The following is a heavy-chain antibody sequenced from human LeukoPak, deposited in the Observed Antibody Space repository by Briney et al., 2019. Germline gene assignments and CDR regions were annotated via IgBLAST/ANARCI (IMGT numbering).Heavy chain of an antibody. J-gene: IGHJ5*02. D-gene: IGHD3-3*01. Sequence: ASVKVSCKASGYTFTGYYMHWVRQAPGQGLEWMGWINPNSGGTNYAQKFQGRVTMTRDPSISTAYMELSRLRSDDTAVYYCARDYDFWSGNPRNWFDPWGQGTLVTVSS. V-gene: IGHV1-2*02. CDR2: INPNSGGT. CDR3: ARDYDFWSGNPRNWFDP. CDR1: GYTFTGYY.